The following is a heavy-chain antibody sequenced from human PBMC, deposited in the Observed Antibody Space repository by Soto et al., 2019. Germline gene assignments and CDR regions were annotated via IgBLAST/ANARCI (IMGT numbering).Heavy chain of an antibody. J-gene: IGHJ4*02. D-gene: IGHD3-22*01. V-gene: IGHV1-69*06. CDR3: ARAYDSNLFLDY. CDR2: IIPIFGTA. CDR1: GGTFSSYA. Sequence: EASVKVSCKASGGTFSSYAISWVRQAPGQGLEWMGGIIPIFGTANYAQKLQGRVTITADKSTSTAYMELSSLRSEDTAVYYCARAYDSNLFLDYWGQRPLVTVSS.